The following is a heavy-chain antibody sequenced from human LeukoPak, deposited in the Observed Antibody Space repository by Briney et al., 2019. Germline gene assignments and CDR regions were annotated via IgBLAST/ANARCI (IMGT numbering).Heavy chain of an antibody. D-gene: IGHD3-16*01. Sequence: GGSLRLSCAASGFTFSSYGMHWVRQAPGKGLEWVAVIWYDGSNKYYADSVKGRFTISRDNSKNTLYLQMNSLRAEDTAVYYCARARGCLGDCHYFDYWGQGTLVTVSS. CDR1: GFTFSSYG. CDR2: IWYDGSNK. J-gene: IGHJ4*02. CDR3: ARARGCLGDCHYFDY. V-gene: IGHV3-33*01.